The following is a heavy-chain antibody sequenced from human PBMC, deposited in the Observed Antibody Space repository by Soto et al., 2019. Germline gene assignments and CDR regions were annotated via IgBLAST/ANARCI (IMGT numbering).Heavy chain of an antibody. J-gene: IGHJ6*02. D-gene: IGHD2-2*01. CDR2: ISYDGSNK. Sequence: GGSLRLSCAASGFTFSSYAMHWVRQAPGKGLEWVAVISYDGSNKYYADSVKGRFTISRDNSKNTLYLQMNSLRAEDTAVYYCARDHEKVVPAALFYYYYGMDVWGQRSTFTVSS. V-gene: IGHV3-30-3*01. CDR1: GFTFSSYA. CDR3: ARDHEKVVPAALFYYYYGMDV.